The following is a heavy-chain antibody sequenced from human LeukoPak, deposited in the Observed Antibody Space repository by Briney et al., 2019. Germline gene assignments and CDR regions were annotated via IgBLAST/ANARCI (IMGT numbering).Heavy chain of an antibody. Sequence: PGGSLRLSCAASGVTSNYMTWVRQAPGQGLEWVSVIYNGGTTYYADSVKGRFTISRDNSKSTLFVYLQMNSLRTDDTAVYYCAGGGEAARSLNYWGQGTLVTVSS. J-gene: IGHJ4*02. V-gene: IGHV3-66*02. D-gene: IGHD6-6*01. CDR1: GVTSNY. CDR3: AGGGEAARSLNY. CDR2: IYNGGTT.